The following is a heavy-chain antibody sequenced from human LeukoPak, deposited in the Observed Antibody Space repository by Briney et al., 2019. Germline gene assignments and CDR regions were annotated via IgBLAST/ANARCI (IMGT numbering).Heavy chain of an antibody. CDR1: GYTFTSYG. V-gene: IGHV1-18*01. Sequence: ASVNVSCKASGYTFTSYGISWVRQAPGQGLEWMGWISAYNGNTNYAQKLQGRVTMTTDTSTSTAYMELRSLRSDDTAVYYCARTTSQLLWFGELFPCDYWGQGTLVTVSS. CDR3: ARTTSQLLWFGELFPCDY. D-gene: IGHD3-10*01. CDR2: ISAYNGNT. J-gene: IGHJ4*02.